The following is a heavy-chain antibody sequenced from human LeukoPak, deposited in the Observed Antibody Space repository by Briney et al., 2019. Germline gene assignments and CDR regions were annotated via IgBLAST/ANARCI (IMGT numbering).Heavy chain of an antibody. CDR2: INPNSGGT. CDR1: GYTFTGYY. V-gene: IGHV1-2*02. J-gene: IGHJ4*02. Sequence: ASVKVPCKASGYTFTGYYMHWVRQAPGQGLEWMGWINPNSGGTNYAQKFQGRVTMTRDTSISTAYMELSRLRSDDTAVYYCARPYYYDSSGYYYVRYWGQGTLVTVSS. CDR3: ARPYYYDSSGYYYVRY. D-gene: IGHD3-22*01.